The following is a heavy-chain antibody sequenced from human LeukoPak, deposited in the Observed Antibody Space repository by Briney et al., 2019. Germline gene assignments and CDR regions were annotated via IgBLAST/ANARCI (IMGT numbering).Heavy chain of an antibody. CDR3: ARSGYNRFDY. V-gene: IGHV3-23*01. D-gene: IGHD5-24*01. CDR1: GFTFNTYA. J-gene: IGHJ4*02. CDR2: FSGSGGST. Sequence: GGTLRLSCAASGFTFNTYAMSWVRQAPGKGLEWVSSFSGSGGSTYYADSVKGHFTISRDNSKSTLYLQMNSLRAEDTAIYYCARSGYNRFDYWGQGTLVTVSS.